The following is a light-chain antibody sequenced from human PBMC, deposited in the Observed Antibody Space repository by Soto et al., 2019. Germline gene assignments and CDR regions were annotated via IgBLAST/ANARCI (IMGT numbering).Light chain of an antibody. Sequence: QSALTQPASVSGSPGQSITISCTGTSSDVGGYDFVSWYQQHPGKAHKLIIYEVSNRPSGVSHRFSGSKSGNTASLTISGHPAEDEADYYCNSYTSTSARVFGGGTKLTVL. V-gene: IGLV2-14*03. J-gene: IGLJ3*02. CDR2: EVS. CDR1: SSDVGGYDF. CDR3: NSYTSTSARV.